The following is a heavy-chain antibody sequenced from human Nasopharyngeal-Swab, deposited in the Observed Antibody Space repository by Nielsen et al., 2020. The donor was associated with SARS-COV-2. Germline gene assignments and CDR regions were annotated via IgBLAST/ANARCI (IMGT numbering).Heavy chain of an antibody. CDR2: IYYSGST. J-gene: IGHJ3*02. D-gene: IGHD3-10*01. V-gene: IGHV4-39*01. Sequence: WIRKPPGKGLEWIGSIYYSGSTYYNPSLKSRVTISVDTSKNQFSLKLSSVTAADTAVYYCARRPPGIGPRAFDIWGQGTMVTVSS. CDR3: ARRPPGIGPRAFDI.